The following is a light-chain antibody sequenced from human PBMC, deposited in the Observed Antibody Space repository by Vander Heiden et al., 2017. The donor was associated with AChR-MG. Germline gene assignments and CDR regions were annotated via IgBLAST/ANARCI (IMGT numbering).Light chain of an antibody. Sequence: DIQMTQSPSSLSASVGDRVTITCRASQSISSYLNWYQQKPGKAPKLLIYAASSLQSGVPSRFSGSGSGTDFTLTISRLQPEDFATYYCQQSESTPRTFGQGTKEEIK. CDR1: QSISSY. CDR2: AAS. CDR3: QQSESTPRT. V-gene: IGKV1-39*01. J-gene: IGKJ1*01.